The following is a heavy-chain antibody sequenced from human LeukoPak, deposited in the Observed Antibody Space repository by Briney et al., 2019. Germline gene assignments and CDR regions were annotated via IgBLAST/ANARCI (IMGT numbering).Heavy chain of an antibody. CDR1: GFILRSYS. CDR2: SSSSGNYI. Sequence: PGGSLRLSCAASGFILRSYSMSWVRQAPGKGPEWVAFSSSSGNYIYYADSVKGRFIISRDNAKSSLGLQLNSLRAEDTALYYCARGQQLDYWGQGILVTVSS. D-gene: IGHD6-13*01. CDR3: ARGQQLDY. V-gene: IGHV3-21*01. J-gene: IGHJ4*02.